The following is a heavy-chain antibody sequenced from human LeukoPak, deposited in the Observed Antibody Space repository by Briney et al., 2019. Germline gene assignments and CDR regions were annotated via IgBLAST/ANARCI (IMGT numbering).Heavy chain of an antibody. D-gene: IGHD3-3*01. CDR1: GGSISSYY. J-gene: IGHJ4*02. CDR3: ARGPVLRFLEWLTYFDY. V-gene: IGHV4-4*07. CDR2: IYTSGST. Sequence: WETLSLTCTVSGGSISSYYWSWIRQPAGKGLEWIGRIYTSGSTNYNPSLKSRVTMSVDTSKNQFSLKLSSVTAADTAVYYCARGPVLRFLEWLTYFDYWGQGTLVTVSS.